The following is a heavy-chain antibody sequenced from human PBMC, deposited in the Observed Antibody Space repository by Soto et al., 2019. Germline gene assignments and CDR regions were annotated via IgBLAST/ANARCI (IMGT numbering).Heavy chain of an antibody. CDR2: IYHSGST. J-gene: IGHJ5*02. D-gene: IGHD3-3*01. CDR1: GGSISSGGYS. Sequence: QLQLQESGSGLVKPSQTLSLTCAVSGGSISSGGYSWSWIRQPPGKGLEWIGYIYHSGSTYYNPSLKSRVTISVDRSKIQFSLKLSSVTAADTAVYYCARGRITIFGVVTPSNWFDPWGQGTLVTVSS. V-gene: IGHV4-30-2*01. CDR3: ARGRITIFGVVTPSNWFDP.